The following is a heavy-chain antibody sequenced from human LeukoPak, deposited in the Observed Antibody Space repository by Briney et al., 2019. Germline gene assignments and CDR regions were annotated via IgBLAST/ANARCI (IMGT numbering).Heavy chain of an antibody. CDR1: GGSISSYY. D-gene: IGHD6-13*01. CDR3: ARDRPTGYSSSWPYYFDY. J-gene: IGHJ4*02. CDR2: IYYSGST. V-gene: IGHV4-59*01. Sequence: SETLSLTCTVSGGSISSYYWSWIRQPPGKGLEWIGYIYYSGSTNYNPSLKSRVTISVGTSKNQFSLKLSSVTAAYTAVYYCARDRPTGYSSSWPYYFDYWGQGTLVTVSS.